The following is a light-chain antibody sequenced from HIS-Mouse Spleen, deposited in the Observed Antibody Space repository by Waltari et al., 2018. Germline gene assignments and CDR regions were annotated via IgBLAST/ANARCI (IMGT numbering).Light chain of an antibody. CDR1: SSNIGRNY. J-gene: IGLJ3*02. V-gene: IGLV1-47*01. CDR3: AAWDDSLSGPV. Sequence: QSVLTQPPSASGTPGQRVTISCSGSSSNIGRNYVYWYQQLPGTAPKRLIYRNNQRTSGVPDRFSGAKSGASASLAISGLRSEDEADYYCAAWDDSLSGPVFGGGTKLTVL. CDR2: RNN.